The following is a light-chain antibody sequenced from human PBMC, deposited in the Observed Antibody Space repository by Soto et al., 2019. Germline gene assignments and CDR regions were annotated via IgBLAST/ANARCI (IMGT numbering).Light chain of an antibody. CDR2: DVS. CDR3: CSYRNSSTLV. J-gene: IGLJ3*02. CDR1: SSDIGYYKF. Sequence: QSVLTQPASVSGSPGQSITISCTGTSSDIGYYKFVSWYQQHPGKAPKLMLYDVSNRPSGVSNRFSGSKSGNTASLTISGLQAEDEADYYCCSYRNSSTLVFGGGTKLTVL. V-gene: IGLV2-14*03.